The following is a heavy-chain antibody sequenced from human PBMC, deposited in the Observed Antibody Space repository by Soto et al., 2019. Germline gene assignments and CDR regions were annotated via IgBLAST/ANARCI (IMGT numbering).Heavy chain of an antibody. CDR3: VKVSTFYDILTGYYSTNFFDP. CDR2: ISSDGDIT. Sequence: PGGSLRLSCSASGFTFSEYSMHWVHQAPGKGLQYVSTISSDGDITYYADSVKGRFTISRDNSKNTLYLQMNSLRPEDTAVYYCVKVSTFYDILTGYYSTNFFDPWGQGTLVTVSS. J-gene: IGHJ5*02. V-gene: IGHV3-64D*06. CDR1: GFTFSEYS. D-gene: IGHD3-9*01.